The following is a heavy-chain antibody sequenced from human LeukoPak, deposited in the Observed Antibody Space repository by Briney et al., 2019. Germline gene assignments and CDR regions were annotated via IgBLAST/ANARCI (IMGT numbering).Heavy chain of an antibody. Sequence: ASVKVSCKASGYTFTGYYMHWLRQAPGQGLEWMGWINPSSGGTNYAQNFQGRVTMTRDKSISTAYMELSSLRSDDTAVYYCARDGGNWGDTDYWGQGTLVTVSS. V-gene: IGHV1-2*02. J-gene: IGHJ4*02. D-gene: IGHD7-27*01. CDR3: ARDGGNWGDTDY. CDR1: GYTFTGYY. CDR2: INPSSGGT.